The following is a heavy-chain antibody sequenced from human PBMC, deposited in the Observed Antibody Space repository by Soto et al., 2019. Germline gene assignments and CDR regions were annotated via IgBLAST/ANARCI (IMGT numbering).Heavy chain of an antibody. Sequence: SETLSLTCTVSGGSISSSSYYWGWIRQPPGKGLEWIGSIYYSGSTYYKLSLKNRVKISVDKSKKQYSMKMSSVTAADTVVYYCARHRKYYYGSGSYYPDYWGQGTLVTVSS. CDR1: GGSISSSSYY. J-gene: IGHJ4*02. V-gene: IGHV4-39*01. D-gene: IGHD3-10*01. CDR3: ARHRKYYYGSGSYYPDY. CDR2: IYYSGST.